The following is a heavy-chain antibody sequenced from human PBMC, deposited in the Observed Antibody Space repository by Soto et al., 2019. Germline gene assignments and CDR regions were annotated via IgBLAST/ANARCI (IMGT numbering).Heavy chain of an antibody. CDR1: GFTFSGYA. CDR2: ISGSGGGT. D-gene: IGHD3-10*01. V-gene: IGHV3-23*01. CDR3: AKASAYPSGSFDF. Sequence: GGSLRLSCVASGFTFSGYAMTWVRQAPGMGLEWVSLISGSGGGTYYADSVKGRFTISRDNSKNTVYVEMNNLRAEDTAIYYFAKASAYPSGSFDFWGQGALVTVSS. J-gene: IGHJ4*02.